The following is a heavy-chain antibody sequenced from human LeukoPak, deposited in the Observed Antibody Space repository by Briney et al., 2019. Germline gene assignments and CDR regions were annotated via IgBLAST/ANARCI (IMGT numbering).Heavy chain of an antibody. Sequence: GGSLRLSCAASGFTFSDYYMSWIRQAPGKGLEWVSAISGSGGSTYYADSVKGRFTISRDNSKNTLYLQMNSLRAEDTAVYYCAKPLALTSPFDYWGQGTLVTVSS. CDR3: AKPLALTSPFDY. J-gene: IGHJ4*02. D-gene: IGHD3-9*01. CDR1: GFTFSDYY. CDR2: ISGSGGST. V-gene: IGHV3-23*01.